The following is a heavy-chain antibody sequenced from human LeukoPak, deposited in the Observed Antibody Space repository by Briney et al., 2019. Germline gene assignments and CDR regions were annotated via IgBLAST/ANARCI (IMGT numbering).Heavy chain of an antibody. CDR1: GFTFSSYA. CDR3: AKDLELEYAFDI. Sequence: GGSLRLSCAASGFTFSSYAMSWVRQAPGKGLEWVSGISLDGATTYYADSVKGRFTISRDNSKNTLYLQMNSLRAEDTAVYYCAKDLELEYAFDIWGQGTMVTVSS. V-gene: IGHV3-23*01. CDR2: ISLDGATT. J-gene: IGHJ3*02. D-gene: IGHD1-7*01.